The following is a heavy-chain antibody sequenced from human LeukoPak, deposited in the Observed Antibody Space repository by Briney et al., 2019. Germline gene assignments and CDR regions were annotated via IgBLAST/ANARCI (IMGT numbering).Heavy chain of an antibody. CDR3: AKAHRQWLPDY. J-gene: IGHJ4*02. Sequence: GGTLRLSCAASGLTFSSYDMVWVRQAPGKGLQWVSGISGSGRNTYYADSVKGRFTISRDNSKNTLYLQMNSLRAEDTAVYYCAKAHRQWLPDYWGQGTLVTVSS. CDR1: GLTFSSYD. D-gene: IGHD6-19*01. V-gene: IGHV3-23*01. CDR2: ISGSGRNT.